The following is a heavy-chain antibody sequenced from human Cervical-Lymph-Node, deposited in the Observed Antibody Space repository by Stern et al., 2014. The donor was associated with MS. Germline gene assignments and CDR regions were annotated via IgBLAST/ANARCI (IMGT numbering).Heavy chain of an antibody. Sequence: QVQLQESGPGLVKPSGTLSLTCAVSGDSISSGHWWSWVRQPPGKGLEWIGEIYNSGSTNYTPSLKSRVTISVDTSKTHFSLQLNSVTAADTAVYYCARNGGNYAFDYWGQGTLVTVSS. D-gene: IGHD3-16*01. J-gene: IGHJ4*02. V-gene: IGHV4-4*02. CDR1: GDSISSGHW. CDR3: ARNGGNYAFDY. CDR2: IYNSGST.